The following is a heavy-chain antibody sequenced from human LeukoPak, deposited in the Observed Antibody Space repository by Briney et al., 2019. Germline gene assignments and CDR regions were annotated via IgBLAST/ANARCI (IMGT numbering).Heavy chain of an antibody. CDR3: ARGIAARPGY. CDR1: GFTFSSYG. V-gene: IGHV3-30*02. Sequence: GGSLRLSCAASGFTFSSYGMHWVRQAPGKGLEWVAFIRYDGSNKYYADSVKGRFTISRDNAKNSLYLQMNSLRAEDTAVYYCARGIAARPGYWGQGTLVTVSS. D-gene: IGHD6-6*01. J-gene: IGHJ4*02. CDR2: IRYDGSNK.